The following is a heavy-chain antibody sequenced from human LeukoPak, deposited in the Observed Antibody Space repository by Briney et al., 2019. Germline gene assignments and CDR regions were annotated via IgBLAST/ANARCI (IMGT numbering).Heavy chain of an antibody. CDR2: ISSSGSTI. Sequence: GGSLRLSCAASGFTFSDYYMSWIRQAPGKGLEWVSYISSSGSTIYYADSVKGRFTISRDNAKNSLYLQMNSLRAEDTAVYYCARDPRITIFGEHYYYYYMDVWGKGTTVTVSS. V-gene: IGHV3-11*04. J-gene: IGHJ6*03. CDR3: ARDPRITIFGEHYYYYYMDV. CDR1: GFTFSDYY. D-gene: IGHD3-3*01.